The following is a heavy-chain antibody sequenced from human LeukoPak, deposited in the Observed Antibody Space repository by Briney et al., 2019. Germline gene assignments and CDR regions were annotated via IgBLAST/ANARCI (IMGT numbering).Heavy chain of an antibody. CDR1: GGTFSSYA. D-gene: IGHD4-17*01. V-gene: IGHV1-69*04. CDR2: IIPILGIA. CDR3: ARGSSTLADY. Sequence: PVASAKVSCKASGGTFSSYAISWVRQAPGQGLEWMGRIIPILGIANYAQKFQGRVTITADKSTSTAYMELSSLRSEDTAVYYCARGSSTLADYWGQGTLVTVSS. J-gene: IGHJ4*02.